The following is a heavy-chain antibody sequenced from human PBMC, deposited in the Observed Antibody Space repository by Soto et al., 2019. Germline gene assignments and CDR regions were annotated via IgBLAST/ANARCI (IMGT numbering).Heavy chain of an antibody. CDR3: AKRRGQQLENWQFDV. V-gene: IGHV3-23*01. D-gene: IGHD1-1*01. CDR2: ISSDGGGT. Sequence: EVQLLESGGGLVQPGRSLRLSCVASGFSFSDRAMAWVRQAPGKGLEWVSDISSDGGGTFYADSVKGRFTISRDNVKKTVHLQMNRLRDEDTATYYCAKRRGQQLENWQFDVWGRGSLVSVAS. CDR1: GFSFSDRA. J-gene: IGHJ2*01.